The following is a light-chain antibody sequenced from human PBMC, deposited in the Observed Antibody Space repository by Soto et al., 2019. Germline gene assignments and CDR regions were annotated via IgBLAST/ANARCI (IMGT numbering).Light chain of an antibody. CDR1: QSISTW. Sequence: DIQMTQSPSTLSASVGDRVTITCRASQSISTWLAWYQQKPGKATKLLIYSASDLESGVQSRFSGSGFGTEFTLTITSLQPDDFATYYCQQYNSYSTFGPATFGQGTKVDIK. CDR3: QQYNSYSTFGPAT. J-gene: IGKJ1*01. CDR2: SAS. V-gene: IGKV1-5*03.